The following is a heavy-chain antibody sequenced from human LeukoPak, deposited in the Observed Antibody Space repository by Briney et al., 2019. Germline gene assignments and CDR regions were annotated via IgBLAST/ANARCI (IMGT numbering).Heavy chain of an antibody. CDR1: GFTFSTYG. CDR3: AREHTPFGSGCTAAY. J-gene: IGHJ4*02. D-gene: IGHD6-19*01. Sequence: GGSLRLSCAASGFTFSTYGMNWVRQAPGKGLEWVSSISPSSSTIYYADSGKGRFTISRDNAKNSLYLQMNSLRAEDTAVYYCAREHTPFGSGCTAAYWGQGTLVTVSS. CDR2: ISPSSSTI. V-gene: IGHV3-48*01.